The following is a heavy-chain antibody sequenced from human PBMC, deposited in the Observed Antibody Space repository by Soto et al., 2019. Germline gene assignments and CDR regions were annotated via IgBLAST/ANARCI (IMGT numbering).Heavy chain of an antibody. CDR1: GGSISSSRYY. CDR3: ARQSSGWYNWFDP. V-gene: IGHV4-39*01. Sequence: SETLSLTCSGSGGSISSSRYYWCWIRQPPGKGLEWIGSIYYSGSTYYNPSLKSRVTISVDTSKNQFSLKLSSVTAAETAVYYCARQSSGWYNWFDPWGQGTLVSVS. D-gene: IGHD6-19*01. J-gene: IGHJ5*02. CDR2: IYYSGST.